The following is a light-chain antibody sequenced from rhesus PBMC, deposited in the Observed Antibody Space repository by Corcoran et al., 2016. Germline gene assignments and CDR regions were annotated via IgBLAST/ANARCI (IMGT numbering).Light chain of an antibody. Sequence: DILLTQTPLSLHITPGEPASISCRSNQTLLHTNGNTYLHWYLQKPGQSPQLLIYGGSKIASGVPDRFSCSGSGSDFTLTINKVEAGDAGVYYCQQSMDFPFTFGPGTKLDLK. CDR1: QTLLHTNGNTY. CDR2: GGS. J-gene: IGKJ3*01. V-gene: IGKV2-72*01. CDR3: QQSMDFPFT.